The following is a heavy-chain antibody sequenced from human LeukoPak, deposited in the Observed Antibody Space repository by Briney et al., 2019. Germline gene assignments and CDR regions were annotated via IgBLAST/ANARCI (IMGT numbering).Heavy chain of an antibody. D-gene: IGHD6-13*01. CDR2: ISGSGGST. CDR3: ARALEPIAAAGSNWFDP. CDR1: GFTFSSYA. Sequence: PGGSLRLSCAASGFTFSSYAMSWVRQAPGKGLEWVSAISGSGGSTYYADSVKGRFTISRDNSKNTLYLQMNSLRAEDTAVYYCARALEPIAAAGSNWFDPWGQGTLVTVSS. J-gene: IGHJ5*02. V-gene: IGHV3-23*01.